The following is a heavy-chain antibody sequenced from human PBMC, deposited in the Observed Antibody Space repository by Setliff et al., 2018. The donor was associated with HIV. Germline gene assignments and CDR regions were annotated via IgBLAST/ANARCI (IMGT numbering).Heavy chain of an antibody. V-gene: IGHV1-2*02. D-gene: IGHD3-22*01. CDR2: ISPHSGGT. CDR3: ATIRAYYYDSSGQEYFQH. J-gene: IGHJ1*01. CDR1: GYTFTDYF. Sequence: ASVKVSCKASGYTFTDYFIHWVRQAPGRGLEWMGWISPHSGGTRTTRTFRGRVTMTRDTSINTAYMELSSLRSEDTAMYYCATIRAYYYDSSGQEYFQHWGHGTLVTVSS.